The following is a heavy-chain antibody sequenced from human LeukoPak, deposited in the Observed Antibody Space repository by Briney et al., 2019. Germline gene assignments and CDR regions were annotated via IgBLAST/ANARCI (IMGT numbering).Heavy chain of an antibody. CDR2: ISSSSSYI. J-gene: IGHJ4*02. CDR1: GFTFSSYS. V-gene: IGHV3-21*04. D-gene: IGHD7-27*01. Sequence: GGSLRLSCAASGFTFSSYSMNWVRQAPGKGLEWVSSISSSSSYIYYADSVKGRFTISRDNAKNSLYLQMNSLRAEDTAVYYCAKDLTGDYPTLDYWGQGTLVTVSS. CDR3: AKDLTGDYPTLDY.